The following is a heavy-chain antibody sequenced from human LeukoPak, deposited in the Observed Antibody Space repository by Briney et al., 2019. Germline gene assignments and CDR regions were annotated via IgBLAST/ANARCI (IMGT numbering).Heavy chain of an antibody. V-gene: IGHV1-69*13. J-gene: IGHJ3*02. D-gene: IGHD2-2*01. Sequence: ASVKVSCKASGGTFSSYAISWVRQAPGQGLEWMGGIIPIFGTANYAQKFQGRVTITADESTSTAYMELSSLRSEDTAVYYCARDRGLYQLPRSRNDAFDIWGQGTMVTVSS. CDR2: IIPIFGTA. CDR1: GGTFSSYA. CDR3: ARDRGLYQLPRSRNDAFDI.